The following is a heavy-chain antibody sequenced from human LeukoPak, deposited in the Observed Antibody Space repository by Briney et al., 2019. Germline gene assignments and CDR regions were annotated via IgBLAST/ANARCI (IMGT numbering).Heavy chain of an antibody. D-gene: IGHD3-10*01. CDR2: IPYDGSNK. Sequence: PGGSLRLSCAASGFTFSSYGMHWVRQAPGKGLEWVAVIPYDGSNKYYADSVKGRFTISRDNSKNTLYLQMNSLRAEDTAVYYCARGADYYGSGSYDYWGQGTLVTVSS. CDR3: ARGADYYGSGSYDY. CDR1: GFTFSSYG. V-gene: IGHV3-30*03. J-gene: IGHJ4*02.